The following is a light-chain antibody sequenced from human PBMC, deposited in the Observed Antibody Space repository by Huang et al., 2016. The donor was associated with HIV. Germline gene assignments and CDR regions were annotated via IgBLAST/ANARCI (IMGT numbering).Light chain of an antibody. Sequence: EILMTQSPATLSVSPGERATHSCRASQSVYSNLAWYQHKPGQAPRLLISGASTRATGVPARCSGSGSGTEFTLTISSLQSEDFAVYYCQQYNNWPSYTFGQGTKLEIK. CDR3: QQYNNWPSYT. CDR1: QSVYSN. J-gene: IGKJ2*01. CDR2: GAS. V-gene: IGKV3-15*01.